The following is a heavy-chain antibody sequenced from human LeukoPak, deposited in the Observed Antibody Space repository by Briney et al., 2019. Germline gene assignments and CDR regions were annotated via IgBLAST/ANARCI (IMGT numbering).Heavy chain of an antibody. V-gene: IGHV3-21*01. Sequence: GGSLRLSCAASGFTFSSYSMNWVRQAPGKGLEWVSSISSSSSYIYYADSVKGRFTISRDNAKNSLYLQMNSLRAEDTAVYYCAREAYCGGDCELSEQNYYYNGMDVWGQGTTVTVSS. CDR1: GFTFSSYS. CDR3: AREAYCGGDCELSEQNYYYNGMDV. D-gene: IGHD2-21*02. J-gene: IGHJ6*02. CDR2: ISSSSSYI.